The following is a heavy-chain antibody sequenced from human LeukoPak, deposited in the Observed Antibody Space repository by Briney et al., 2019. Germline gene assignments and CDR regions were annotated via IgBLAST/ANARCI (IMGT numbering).Heavy chain of an antibody. J-gene: IGHJ6*03. D-gene: IGHD4-17*01. CDR2: INSDGTTT. Sequence: GGSLRLSCAASGFIFSRYWMFWVRQAPGKGLVWVSRINSDGTTTNYADSVKGRFTISRDNAKNTLSLQLNSLRAEDTAVYYCASSGITVTTSYYYYMDVWGKGTTVTVSS. CDR3: ASSGITVTTSYYYYMDV. CDR1: GFIFSRYW. V-gene: IGHV3-74*01.